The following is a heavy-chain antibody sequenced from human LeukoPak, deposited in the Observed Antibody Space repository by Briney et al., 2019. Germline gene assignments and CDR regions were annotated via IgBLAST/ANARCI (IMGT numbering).Heavy chain of an antibody. D-gene: IGHD4-17*01. CDR2: IYHSGRT. J-gene: IGHJ4*02. CDR1: GGSMSSSHW. V-gene: IGHV4-4*02. CDR3: ARAPVTTPYYFDY. Sequence: SETLSLTCAVSGGSMSSSHWWSWVRQRPGKGLDWSGEIYHSGRTNYNPSLKSRVTIPVDKSKHPFSLQLSPVTAADTAVYYCARAPVTTPYYFDYWGQGTLVTVSS.